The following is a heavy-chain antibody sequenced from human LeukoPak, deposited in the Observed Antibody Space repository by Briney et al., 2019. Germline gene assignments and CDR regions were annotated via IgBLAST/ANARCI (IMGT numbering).Heavy chain of an antibody. J-gene: IGHJ4*02. CDR1: ELTFSNYA. Sequence: PGGSLRLSCVASELTFSNYAMSWVRQAPGKGLEWVSGISGSGDSTYYADSVKGRFTISRDNSKSTLYLQMNSLRAEDTAVYYCAKDRGIISDYWGQGTLVTVSS. CDR2: ISGSGDST. D-gene: IGHD3-10*01. CDR3: AKDRGIISDY. V-gene: IGHV3-23*01.